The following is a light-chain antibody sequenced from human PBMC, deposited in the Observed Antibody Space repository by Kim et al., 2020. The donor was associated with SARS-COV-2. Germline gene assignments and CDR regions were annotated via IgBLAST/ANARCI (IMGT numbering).Light chain of an antibody. CDR2: QDT. Sequence: SYELTQPPSVSVSPGQTASITCSGDKLGDKYACWYQQKPGQSPVLVIYQDTKRPSGIPERFSGSNSGNTATVTISGTQAMDEADYYCQAWDSSTKVFGTGTKVTVL. J-gene: IGLJ1*01. CDR3: QAWDSSTKV. CDR1: KLGDKY. V-gene: IGLV3-1*01.